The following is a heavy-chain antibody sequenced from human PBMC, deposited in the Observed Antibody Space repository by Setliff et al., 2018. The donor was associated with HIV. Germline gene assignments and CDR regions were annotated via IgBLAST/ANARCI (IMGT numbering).Heavy chain of an antibody. V-gene: IGHV4-4*07. D-gene: IGHD3-10*01. CDR2: IYTSGNT. J-gene: IGHJ4*02. CDR3: AGNFYYSGSGIWAGLDS. Sequence: PSETLSLTCTVADDSISNCYWSGIRQTAGKGQEWIGRIYTSGNTNYNPSLKSRVTMSVDTSKQQFSLQLTSVTAADTAVYYCAGNFYYSGSGIWAGLDSWGQGTLVTVSS. CDR1: DDSISNCY.